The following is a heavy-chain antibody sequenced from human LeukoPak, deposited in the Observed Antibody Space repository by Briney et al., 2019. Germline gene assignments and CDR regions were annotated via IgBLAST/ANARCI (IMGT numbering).Heavy chain of an antibody. D-gene: IGHD6-19*01. J-gene: IGHJ4*02. Sequence: GGSLRLSCAGSGFSFSSFAMTWVRQAPGKGLEWVSTIYGGCTNTFYADSVKGRFTISRDDSKNMQFLEMDSLRPEDTAVYFCAKRIPEAAGIYFDSWGQGTLVTVSS. CDR1: GFSFSSFA. CDR3: AKRIPEAAGIYFDS. CDR2: IYGGCTNT. V-gene: IGHV3-23*01.